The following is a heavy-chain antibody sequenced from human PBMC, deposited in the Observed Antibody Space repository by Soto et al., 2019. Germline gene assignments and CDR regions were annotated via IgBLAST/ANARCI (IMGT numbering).Heavy chain of an antibody. CDR1: GYSFTDYH. Sequence: ASVKVSCKASGYSFTDYHIHWVRQAPGQGLEWLGRINPKSGGTSTAQKFQGWVTMTRDRSISTVYMELTRLRSDGTAVYFCARGHSTDCSNGVCSFFYNHEMDVWGQGTTVTVSS. CDR3: ARGHSTDCSNGVCSFFYNHEMDV. D-gene: IGHD2-8*01. J-gene: IGHJ6*02. V-gene: IGHV1-2*04. CDR2: INPKSGGT.